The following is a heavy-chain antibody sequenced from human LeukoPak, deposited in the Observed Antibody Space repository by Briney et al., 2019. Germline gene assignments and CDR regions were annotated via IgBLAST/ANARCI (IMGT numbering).Heavy chain of an antibody. J-gene: IGHJ4*02. CDR2: INHSGST. D-gene: IGHD3-10*01. Sequence: SETLSLTCAVYGGSFSGYYWSWIRQPPGKGLEWIGEINHSGSTNYNPSLKSRVTISVDTSKNQFSLQLNSVTPEDTAVYYCAREIGSGSPYFDYWGQGTLVTVSS. CDR3: AREIGSGSPYFDY. CDR1: GGSFSGYY. V-gene: IGHV4-34*01.